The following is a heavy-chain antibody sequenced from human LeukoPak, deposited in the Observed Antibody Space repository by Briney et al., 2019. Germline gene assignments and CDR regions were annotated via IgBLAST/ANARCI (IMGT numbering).Heavy chain of an antibody. CDR1: GFTFSSYS. CDR2: ISSSSSYI. D-gene: IGHD6-6*01. Sequence: GGSLRLSCAASGFTFSSYSMNWVRQAPWKGLEWVSSISSSSSYIYYADSVKGRFTISRDNAKNSLYLQMNSLRAEDTAVYYCARDLIAARPGWFDPWGQGTLVTVSS. J-gene: IGHJ5*02. CDR3: ARDLIAARPGWFDP. V-gene: IGHV3-21*01.